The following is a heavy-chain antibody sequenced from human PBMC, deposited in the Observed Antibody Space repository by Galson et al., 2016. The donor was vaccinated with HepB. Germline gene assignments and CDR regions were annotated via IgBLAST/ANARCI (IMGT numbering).Heavy chain of an antibody. CDR3: AKDLGTLGVGAAPEY. V-gene: IGHV3-23*01. D-gene: IGHD1-26*01. J-gene: IGHJ4*02. Sequence: LRLSCAASGFTFSNHAMTWVRQAPGKGLEWVSVIDGGGHMPHYTGSVKGRFIISRDNSKNTLYLQMSGLRVDDTAVYYCAKDLGTLGVGAAPEYWGQGTPVTVSS. CDR2: IDGGGHMP. CDR1: GFTFSNHA.